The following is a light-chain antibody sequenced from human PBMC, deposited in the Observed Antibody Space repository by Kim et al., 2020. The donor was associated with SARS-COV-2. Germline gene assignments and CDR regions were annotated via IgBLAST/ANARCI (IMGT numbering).Light chain of an antibody. CDR3: QQYSSSPAT. CDR2: GAS. Sequence: SPGESATLSCRASQSVSRNYLAWYQQKPGQAPRLLIYGASSRATGIPDRFSGSGSGTDFTLTITRLEPEDFAVYYCQQYSSSPATFGQGTKVEVK. V-gene: IGKV3-20*01. CDR1: QSVSRNY. J-gene: IGKJ1*01.